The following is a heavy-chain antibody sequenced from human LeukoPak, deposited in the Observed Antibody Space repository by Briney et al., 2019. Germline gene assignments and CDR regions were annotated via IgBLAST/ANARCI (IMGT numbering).Heavy chain of an antibody. CDR3: AKDGLHYGEYEKTFYY. D-gene: IGHD4-17*01. V-gene: IGHV3-23*01. CDR2: ISGSCGST. J-gene: IGHJ4*02. CDR1: GFTFSRYG. Sequence: GGTLRLSCAASGFTFSRYGMSWVRQAPGKGLEGVSAISGSCGSTYYADHVKGRFTISIDNSKNTFYLQINSLRAEDTAVYYWAKDGLHYGEYEKTFYYWGQGTLVTVSS.